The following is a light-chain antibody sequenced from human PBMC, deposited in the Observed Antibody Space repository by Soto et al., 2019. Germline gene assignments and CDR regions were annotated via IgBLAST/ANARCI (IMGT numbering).Light chain of an antibody. CDR2: AAS. V-gene: IGKV1-39*01. CDR1: QSISNY. CDR3: QQSFSPLWT. Sequence: DIQMTQSPSSLSASVGDRVTITCRASQSISNYLNWYQQKPGKAPKLLNYAASSMQSGVPSRFSGSVYVTDFTLTTSSLQPDDSATYYCQQSFSPLWTFGQGTKVEV. J-gene: IGKJ1*01.